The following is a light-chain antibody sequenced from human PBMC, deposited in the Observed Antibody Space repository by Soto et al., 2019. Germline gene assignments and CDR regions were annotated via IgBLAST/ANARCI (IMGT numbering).Light chain of an antibody. CDR1: QSISPW. Sequence: DIQMTQSPSTLSASVGDRVTITCRASQSISPWLAWYQQKPGKAPKLLIFDASNLERGVPSRFSGSGSGTEFTLTISSLQPDDFATYYCQQYETFSGTFGPGTKVDIK. J-gene: IGKJ1*01. CDR3: QQYETFSGT. V-gene: IGKV1-5*01. CDR2: DAS.